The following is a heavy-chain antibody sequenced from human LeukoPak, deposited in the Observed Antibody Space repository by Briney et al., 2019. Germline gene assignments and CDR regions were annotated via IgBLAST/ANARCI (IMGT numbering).Heavy chain of an antibody. J-gene: IGHJ5*02. CDR3: ARDLVGYSSSWYPPS. CDR1: GGTFSSYA. CDR2: IIPIFGTA. V-gene: IGHV1-69*05. Sequence: SVKVSCKASGGTFSSYAISWVRQAPGQGLEWMGGIIPIFGTANYAQKFQGRVTITTDESTSTAYMELSSLRSEDTAVYYCARDLVGYSSSWYPPSWGQGTLVTVSS. D-gene: IGHD6-13*01.